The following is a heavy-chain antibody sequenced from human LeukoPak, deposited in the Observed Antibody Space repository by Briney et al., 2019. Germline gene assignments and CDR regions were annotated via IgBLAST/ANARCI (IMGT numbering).Heavy chain of an antibody. D-gene: IGHD3-22*01. CDR3: ARGGYYYDSSGYQLEY. Sequence: SVKVSCKASGGXFSSYAVSWVRQAPGQGLEWMGRIIPILGIANYAQKFQGRVTITADKSTSTAYMELSSLRSEDTAVYYCARGGYYYDSSGYQLEYWGQGTLVTVSS. J-gene: IGHJ4*02. CDR1: GGXFSSYA. V-gene: IGHV1-69*04. CDR2: IIPILGIA.